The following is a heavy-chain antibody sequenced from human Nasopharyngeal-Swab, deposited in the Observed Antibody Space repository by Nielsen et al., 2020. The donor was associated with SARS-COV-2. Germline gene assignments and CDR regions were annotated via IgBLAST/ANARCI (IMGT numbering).Heavy chain of an antibody. Sequence: GGSLRLSCADTGFTFSYYAMNWVRQAPGKGLEWVSGISDGGGSTSYADSAKGRFTISRDNSKKTLYLQMNSLTAEDTAMYYCAKDRDSGDDSGEYYHYYGMDVWGQGTSVTVS. CDR2: ISDGGGST. CDR3: AKDRDSGDDSGEYYHYYGMDV. CDR1: GFTFSYYA. V-gene: IGHV3-23*01. D-gene: IGHD5-12*01. J-gene: IGHJ6*02.